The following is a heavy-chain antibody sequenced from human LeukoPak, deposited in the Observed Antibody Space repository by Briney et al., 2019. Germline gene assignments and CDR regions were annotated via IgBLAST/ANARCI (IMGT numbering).Heavy chain of an antibody. V-gene: IGHV3-7*01. CDR1: GFTFSSYW. J-gene: IGHJ4*02. Sequence: GGSLRLSCAASGFTFSSYWMSWVRQAPGKGLEWVANIKQDGSEKYYADSVKGRFTISRDNSKNTLYLQMNSLRAEDTAVYYCARDDDRDGYKIDYWGQGTLVTVSS. CDR2: IKQDGSEK. D-gene: IGHD5-24*01. CDR3: ARDDDRDGYKIDY.